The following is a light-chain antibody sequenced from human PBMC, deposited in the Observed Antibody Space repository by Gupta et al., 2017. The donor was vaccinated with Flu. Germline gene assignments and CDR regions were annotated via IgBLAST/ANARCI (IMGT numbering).Light chain of an antibody. V-gene: IGKV1-12*01. CDR3: QQYNSLRT. CDR1: QVISSS. Sequence: IQMTQSPSSVSASVGDRVTITCRASQVISSSLDWYQQKPGKAPKLLIYAASRGQSGVPSRFSGGGSGTDFTLTSISRQPEDFAIYYWQQYNSLRTFGQGTKVEIK. CDR2: AAS. J-gene: IGKJ1*01.